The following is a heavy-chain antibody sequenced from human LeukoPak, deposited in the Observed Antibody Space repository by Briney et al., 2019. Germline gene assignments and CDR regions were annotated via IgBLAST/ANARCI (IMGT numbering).Heavy chain of an antibody. Sequence: ASVKVSCKASGYTFTSYYMHWVRQAPGQGLEWMGIINPSGGSTSYAQKFQGRVTMTRDMSTSTVYMELSSLRSEDTAVYYCARFGGSYYRAFDIWGQGTMVTVSS. CDR2: INPSGGST. CDR1: GYTFTSYY. D-gene: IGHD1-26*01. CDR3: ARFGGSYYRAFDI. J-gene: IGHJ3*02. V-gene: IGHV1-46*01.